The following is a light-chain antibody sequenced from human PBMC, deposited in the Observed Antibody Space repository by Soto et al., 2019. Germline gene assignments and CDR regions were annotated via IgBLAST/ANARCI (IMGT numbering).Light chain of an antibody. J-gene: IGKJ4*01. Sequence: EIVMTQSPATLSVSAGERATLSCRASQSVSGNLAWYQQKPGQAPRLLIYGASTRATGVPARFSGSRSGTHFTLTISSMQSEDFAVYYCHEFNNWPELPFGGGTKVXV. CDR3: HEFNNWPELP. CDR2: GAS. CDR1: QSVSGN. V-gene: IGKV3-15*01.